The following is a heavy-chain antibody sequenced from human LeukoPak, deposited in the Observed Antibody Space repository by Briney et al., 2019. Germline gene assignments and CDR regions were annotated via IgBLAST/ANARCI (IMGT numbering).Heavy chain of an antibody. CDR2: IIPIFGTA. J-gene: IGHJ6*02. CDR1: GGTFSSYA. Sequence: GASVKVSCKASGGTFSSYAISWVRQAPGQGLEWMGGIIPIFGTANYAQKFQGRVTITADESTSTAYMELSSLRSEDTAVYYCAAGTVRYFDWLWSHYGMDVWGQGTTVTVSS. V-gene: IGHV1-69*13. D-gene: IGHD3-9*01. CDR3: AAGTVRYFDWLWSHYGMDV.